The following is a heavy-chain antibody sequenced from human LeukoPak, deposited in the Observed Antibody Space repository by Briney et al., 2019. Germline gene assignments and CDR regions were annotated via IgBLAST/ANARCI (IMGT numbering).Heavy chain of an antibody. CDR2: MSYSGSS. V-gene: IGHV4-59*01. CDR3: ARVLRFLAFDF. CDR1: GGSIGTYY. D-gene: IGHD3-3*01. Sequence: SETLSLTCTVSGGSIGTYYWSWIRQPPGKGLEWIGYMSYSGSSNYNPSLKSRVTISVDTSKNQFSLKLSYVTAADTAVYYCARVLRFLAFDFWGQGALVTVSS. J-gene: IGHJ4*02.